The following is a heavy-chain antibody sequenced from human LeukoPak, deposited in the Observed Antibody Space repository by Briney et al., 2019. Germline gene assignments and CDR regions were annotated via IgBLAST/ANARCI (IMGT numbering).Heavy chain of an antibody. CDR3: ARGTGPNSITMIVVRYYFDY. CDR1: GGSISSYY. D-gene: IGHD3-22*01. V-gene: IGHV4-59*12. CDR2: IYYSGST. J-gene: IGHJ4*02. Sequence: SETLSLTCTVSGGSISSYYWSWIRQPPGKGLEWIGYIYYSGSTNYNPSLKSRVTISVDTSKNQFSLKLSSVTAADTAVYYCARGTGPNSITMIVVRYYFDYWGQGTLVTVSS.